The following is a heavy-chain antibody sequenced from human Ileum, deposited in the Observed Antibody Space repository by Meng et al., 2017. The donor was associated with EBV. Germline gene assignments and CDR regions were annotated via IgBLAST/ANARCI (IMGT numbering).Heavy chain of an antibody. CDR3: AGRNNWFDP. V-gene: IGHV3-11*01. D-gene: IGHD1-14*01. J-gene: IGHJ5*02. CDR1: GFTFSDYS. Sequence: VESGGGVVQPGRSLRLSCAASGFTFSDYSLSWIRQAPGKGLQVIASIGLSADAIYYADSVKGRFTISRDNANNSLYLQMNNLRVDETAVYYCAGRNNWFDPWGQGTLVTVSS. CDR2: IGLSADAI.